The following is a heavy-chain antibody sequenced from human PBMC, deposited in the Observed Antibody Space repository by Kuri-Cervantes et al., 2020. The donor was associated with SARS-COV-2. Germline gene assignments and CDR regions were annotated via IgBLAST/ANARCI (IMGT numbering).Heavy chain of an antibody. CDR3: ASRRGYSYGIAVGDAFDI. J-gene: IGHJ3*02. Sequence: ASVKVSCKASGYTFTGYYMHWVRQAPGQGLEWMGWINPNSGGTNYAQKFQGRVMITADKSTSTAYMELSSLRSEDTAVYYCASRRGYSYGIAVGDAFDIWGQGTMVTVSS. CDR1: GYTFTGYY. CDR2: INPNSGGT. V-gene: IGHV1-2*02. D-gene: IGHD5-18*01.